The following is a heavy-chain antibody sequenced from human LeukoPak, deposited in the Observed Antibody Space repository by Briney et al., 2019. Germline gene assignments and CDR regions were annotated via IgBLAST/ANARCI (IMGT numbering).Heavy chain of an antibody. J-gene: IGHJ4*02. V-gene: IGHV3-64*01. Sequence: GGSLRLSCAASGFTFSSYAMHWVRRAPGKGLEYVSAISSNGGSTYYANSVKGRFTISRDNSKNTLYLQMGSLRAEDMAVYYCARVRWFGELLYFDYWGQGTLVTVSS. CDR3: ARVRWFGELLYFDY. CDR1: GFTFSSYA. CDR2: ISSNGGST. D-gene: IGHD3-10*01.